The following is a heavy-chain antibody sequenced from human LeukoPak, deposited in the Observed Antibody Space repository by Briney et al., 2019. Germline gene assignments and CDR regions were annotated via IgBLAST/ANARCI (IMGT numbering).Heavy chain of an antibody. D-gene: IGHD2-2*01. CDR2: ISYDGSNK. V-gene: IGHV3-30*18. J-gene: IGHJ4*02. CDR3: AKELGYCSSTSCTLDY. CDR1: GFTFSSYG. Sequence: GGSLRLSCAASGFTFSSYGMQGVRQARGKGLEWVAVISYDGSNKHYVDSVRGRFTISRDNSKNTLYLQMNSLRAEDTAVYYCAKELGYCSSTSCTLDYWGQGTLVTVSS.